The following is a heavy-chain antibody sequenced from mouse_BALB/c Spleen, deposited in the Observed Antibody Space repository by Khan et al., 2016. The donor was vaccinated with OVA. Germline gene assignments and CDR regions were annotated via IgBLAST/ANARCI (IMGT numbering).Heavy chain of an antibody. CDR3: ARGRAY. D-gene: IGHD3-3*01. V-gene: IGHV3-2*02. J-gene: IGHJ3*01. CDR1: GYSLTSNYA. Sequence: EVQLVESGPGLVQPSQSLSLTCAVTGYSLTSNYAWNWIRQFPGKQLGWMGYINYSGSTSYTPSLKSRISITRDTSKNQFFLQLNAVTTEDTATYFCARGRAYWGQGTLVTVSA. CDR2: INYSGST.